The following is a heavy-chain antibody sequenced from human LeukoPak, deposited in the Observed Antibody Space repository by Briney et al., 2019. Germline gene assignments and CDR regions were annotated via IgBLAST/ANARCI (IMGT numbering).Heavy chain of an antibody. D-gene: IGHD3-22*01. Sequence: GGSLRLSCAASGFTFSSYWMSWVRQAPGKGLEWVANIKQDGSEKYYVDFVKGRFTISRDNAKNSLYLQMNRLRGEDTAVYYCARDQSQGYYYDSSGYYSSSFAEYFQHWGQGTLVTVSS. CDR1: GFTFSSYW. CDR3: ARDQSQGYYYDSSGYYSSSFAEYFQH. CDR2: IKQDGSEK. J-gene: IGHJ1*01. V-gene: IGHV3-7*01.